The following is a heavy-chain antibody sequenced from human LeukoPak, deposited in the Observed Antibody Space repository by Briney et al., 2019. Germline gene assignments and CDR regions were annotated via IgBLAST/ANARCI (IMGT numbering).Heavy chain of an antibody. CDR2: IRYDGSNK. D-gene: IGHD3-9*01. Sequence: PGGSLRLSCAASGFTFSSYGMHWVRQAPGKGLEWVAFIRYDGSNKYYADSVKGRFTISRDNSKNTLYLQMNSLRAEDTAVYYCARGLRLRYFDWPQNWFDPWGQGTLVTVSS. J-gene: IGHJ5*02. CDR3: ARGLRLRYFDWPQNWFDP. CDR1: GFTFSSYG. V-gene: IGHV3-30*02.